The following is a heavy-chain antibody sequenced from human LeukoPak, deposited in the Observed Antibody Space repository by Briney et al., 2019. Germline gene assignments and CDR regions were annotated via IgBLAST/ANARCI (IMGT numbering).Heavy chain of an antibody. CDR3: AKWGFAAAQDY. J-gene: IGHJ4*02. D-gene: IGHD6-13*01. Sequence: GGSLRLSCAASGFTFRSCSMNWVRQAPGKGLEWVSAISGSGGSTYYADSVKGRFTISRDNSKNTLYLQMNSLRAEDTAVYYCAKWGFAAAQDYWGQGTLVTVSS. CDR2: ISGSGGST. V-gene: IGHV3-23*01. CDR1: GFTFRSCS.